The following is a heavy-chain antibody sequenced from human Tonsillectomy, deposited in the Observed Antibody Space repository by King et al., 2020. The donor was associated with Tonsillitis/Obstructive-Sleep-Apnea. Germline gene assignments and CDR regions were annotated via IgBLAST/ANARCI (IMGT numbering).Heavy chain of an antibody. CDR2: ISSNGGST. J-gene: IGHJ4*02. CDR1: GFTFSSYA. V-gene: IGHV3-64D*06. D-gene: IGHD3-22*01. CDR3: VKDLGAYYYDSSGYYNFDY. Sequence: VQLVESGGGLVQPGGSLRLSCSASGFTFSSYAMHWVRQAPGKGLEYVSAISSNGGSTYYADSVKGRFTISRDNSKNTLYLQMSSLRAEDTAVYYRVKDLGAYYYDSSGYYNFDYWGQGTLVTVSS.